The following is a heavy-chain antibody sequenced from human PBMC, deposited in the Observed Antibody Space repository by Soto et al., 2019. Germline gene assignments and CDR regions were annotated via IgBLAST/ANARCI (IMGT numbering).Heavy chain of an antibody. CDR3: XXXGXTXYYXXXXWXDP. J-gene: IGHJ5*02. CDR1: GGSISSYY. CDR2: IYYSGST. Sequence: VQXQXSXXGLVKPSETLSLTCTVSGGSISSYYWSWIRQPPGKGLEWIGYIYYSGSTNYNPXXXSXXTXXXXXXXXXXXXXXXXXXXXXXXXXXXXXXGXTXYYXXXXWXDPWGQGTL. V-gene: IGHV4-59*01. D-gene: IGHD3-9*01.